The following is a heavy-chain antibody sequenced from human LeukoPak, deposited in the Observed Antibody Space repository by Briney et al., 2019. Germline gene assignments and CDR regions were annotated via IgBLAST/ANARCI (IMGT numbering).Heavy chain of an antibody. J-gene: IGHJ5*02. CDR2: INPSGGST. Sequence: ASVKVSCKASGYTFTSYYMHWVRQAPGQGLEWMGIINPSGGSTSSAQKFQGRVTMTRDTSTSTVYMELSRLRSDDTAVYYCVRGNQIWFDPWGQGTLVTVSS. CDR3: VRGNQIWFDP. CDR1: GYTFTSYY. V-gene: IGHV1-46*01. D-gene: IGHD3-10*01.